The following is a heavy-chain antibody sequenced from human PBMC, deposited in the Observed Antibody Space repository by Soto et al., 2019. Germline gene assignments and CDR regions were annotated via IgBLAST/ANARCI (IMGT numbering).Heavy chain of an antibody. CDR3: ARNRLGGVTNYYYYGMDV. V-gene: IGHV1-18*04. CDR2: ISAYIGNT. J-gene: IGHJ6*02. D-gene: IGHD2-21*02. CDR1: GYTFSSYG. Sequence: QVQLVQSGAEVKKPGASVKVSCKAGGYTFSSYGISWVRQAPGQGLEWMGWISAYIGNTNYAQKFRGRVTMTTDTSTSTAYMELRSLRSDDTAVYYCARNRLGGVTNYYYYGMDVWGQGTTVIVSS.